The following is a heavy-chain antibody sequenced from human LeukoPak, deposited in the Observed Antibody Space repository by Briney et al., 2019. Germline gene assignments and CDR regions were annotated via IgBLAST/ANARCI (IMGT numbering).Heavy chain of an antibody. Sequence: ASVKVSCKASGYTFTGYYMHWVRQAPGQGLEWMGWINPNHGDTNYAQKFQDRVSMTRDTSISTAYMHLSRLRSADTAVYYCAREVVGHDDSSGYYFRFDYWGQGTLVTVSS. CDR1: GYTFTGYY. CDR3: AREVVGHDDSSGYYFRFDY. D-gene: IGHD3-22*01. V-gene: IGHV1-2*02. CDR2: INPNHGDT. J-gene: IGHJ4*02.